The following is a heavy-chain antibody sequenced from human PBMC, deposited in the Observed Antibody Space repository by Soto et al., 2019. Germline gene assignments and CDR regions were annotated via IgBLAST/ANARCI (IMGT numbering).Heavy chain of an antibody. CDR2: ISAYNGNT. Sequence: QVQLVQSGAEVKKPGASVKVSCKASGYTFTSYGISWVRQAPGQGLEWMGWISAYNGNTNYAQKLQGRVTMTTDTSTRTAYRELRSLRSDDTAVYYCARDLAWPYSSSPEAPDYWGQGTLVTVSS. CDR1: GYTFTSYG. J-gene: IGHJ4*02. CDR3: ARDLAWPYSSSPEAPDY. D-gene: IGHD6-6*01. V-gene: IGHV1-18*01.